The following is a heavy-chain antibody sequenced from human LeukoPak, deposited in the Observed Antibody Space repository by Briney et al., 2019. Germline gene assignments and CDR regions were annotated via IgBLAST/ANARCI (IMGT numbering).Heavy chain of an antibody. CDR3: ARFRIAVANFDY. CDR1: GGSISSGSYY. V-gene: IGHV4-61*02. Sequence: SQTLSLTCTVSGGSISSGSYYWSWIRQPAGKGLEWIGRIYTSGSTNYNPTLKSRVTISVDTSKNQFSLKLSSVTAADTAVYYCARFRIAVANFDYWGQGTLVTVSS. CDR2: IYTSGST. J-gene: IGHJ4*02. D-gene: IGHD6-19*01.